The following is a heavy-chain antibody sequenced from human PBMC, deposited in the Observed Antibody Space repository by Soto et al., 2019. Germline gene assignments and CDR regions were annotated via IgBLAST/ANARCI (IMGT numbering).Heavy chain of an antibody. D-gene: IGHD3-22*01. Sequence: QVQLVQSGAEVKKPGSSVKVSCKASGGTFSSYTISWVRQAPGQGLEWMGRIIPILGIANYAQKFQGRVTITADKSTSTAYMELSSLRSEDTAVYYCARGYDSSGYFAFGLHYGMDVWGQGTTVTVSS. CDR1: GGTFSSYT. V-gene: IGHV1-69*02. J-gene: IGHJ6*02. CDR3: ARGYDSSGYFAFGLHYGMDV. CDR2: IIPILGIA.